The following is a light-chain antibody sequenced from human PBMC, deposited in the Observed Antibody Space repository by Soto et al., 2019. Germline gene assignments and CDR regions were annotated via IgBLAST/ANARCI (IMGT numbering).Light chain of an antibody. V-gene: IGKV3-15*01. CDR1: WNIHTN. Sequence: TGSPLDLTISEDGRATNACRAGWNIHTNLAWYQQKPGQAPRLLFYGASTGATGLPARFSGSGSGTWFLVTTDNPLVGAVALYYCQRYHTCPRTFGQGTRLEIK. J-gene: IGKJ5*01. CDR2: GAS. CDR3: QRYHTCPRT.